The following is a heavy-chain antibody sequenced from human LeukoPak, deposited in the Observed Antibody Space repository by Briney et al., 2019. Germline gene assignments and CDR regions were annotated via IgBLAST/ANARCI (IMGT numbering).Heavy chain of an antibody. D-gene: IGHD7-27*01. CDR1: GFTFSSYG. J-gene: IGHJ3*02. Sequence: PGRSLRLSCAASGFTFSSYGMHWVRQAPGKGLEWVAFIRYDGSNKYYADSVKGRFTISRDNSKNTLYLQMNSLRAEDTAVYYCAKDRSGEGDAFDIWGQGTMVTVSS. CDR3: AKDRSGEGDAFDI. CDR2: IRYDGSNK. V-gene: IGHV3-30*02.